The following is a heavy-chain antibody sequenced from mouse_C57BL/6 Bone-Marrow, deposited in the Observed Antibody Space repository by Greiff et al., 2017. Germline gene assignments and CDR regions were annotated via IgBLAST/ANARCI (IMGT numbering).Heavy chain of an antibody. J-gene: IGHJ2*01. CDR1: GFNIKDDY. Sequence: EVKLQESGAELVRPGASVKLSCTASGFNIKDDYIHWVKQRPEQGLEWIGWIDPEIGDTEYASKFQGKATITSDTSSNTAYLQLSSLTSEDTAVYYCSYFEGNYFDFWGQGTPLTVAS. D-gene: IGHD2-4*01. CDR3: SYFEGNYFDF. V-gene: IGHV14-4*01. CDR2: IDPEIGDT.